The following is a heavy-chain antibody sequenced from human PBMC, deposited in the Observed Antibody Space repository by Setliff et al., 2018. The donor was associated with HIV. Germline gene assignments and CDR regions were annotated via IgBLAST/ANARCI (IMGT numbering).Heavy chain of an antibody. V-gene: IGHV4-61*09. CDR2: IYASGRT. Sequence: LSETLSLTCNVSGGSVSSGNYYWSWIRQPAGKGLEWLGHIYASGRTNYSPSLMSRITISVDTSRNQFSLKLSSVTAADTAIYYCARARDFSSGQDNWGQGTLVTVSS. D-gene: IGHD3-3*01. CDR1: GGSVSSGNYY. CDR3: ARARDFSSGQDN. J-gene: IGHJ4*02.